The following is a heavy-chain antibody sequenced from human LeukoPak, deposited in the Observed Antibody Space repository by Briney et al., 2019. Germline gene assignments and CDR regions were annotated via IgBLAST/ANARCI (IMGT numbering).Heavy chain of an antibody. Sequence: TGGSLRLSCAASGFRFSDYSMNWVRQAPGKGLEWISYIGISSGNTNYADSVKGRFTISGDKAKNSLYLQMNSLGVEDTAVYYCARDYKYAFDNWGQGTLVTVSS. D-gene: IGHD5-24*01. CDR2: IGISSGNT. CDR3: ARDYKYAFDN. V-gene: IGHV3-48*01. J-gene: IGHJ4*02. CDR1: GFRFSDYS.